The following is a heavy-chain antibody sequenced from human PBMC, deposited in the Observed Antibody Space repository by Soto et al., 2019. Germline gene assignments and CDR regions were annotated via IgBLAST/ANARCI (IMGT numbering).Heavy chain of an antibody. J-gene: IGHJ4*02. Sequence: GPLRLSCAASVFTFSSYAMHWVRQAPGTGLEWVAVISYEGSNKYYADSVKGRFTISRDNSKNTLYLQMNSLRTEDTAVYYCARVLGGMATVPFDYWGQGALVTVSS. V-gene: IGHV3-30-3*01. D-gene: IGHD4-4*01. CDR1: VFTFSSYA. CDR2: ISYEGSNK. CDR3: ARVLGGMATVPFDY.